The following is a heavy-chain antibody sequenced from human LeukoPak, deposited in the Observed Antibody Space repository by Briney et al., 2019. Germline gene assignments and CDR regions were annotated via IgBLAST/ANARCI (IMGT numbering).Heavy chain of an antibody. CDR2: IYYSGST. V-gene: IGHV4-31*03. CDR3: ARVFSFYGMDV. Sequence: SGTLSLTCTVSGGSISSGGYYWSWIRQHPGKGLEWIGYIYYSGSTYYNPSLKSRVTISVDTSKNQFSLKLSSVTAADTAVYYCARVFSFYGMDVWGQGTTVTVSS. CDR1: GGSISSGGYY. J-gene: IGHJ6*02.